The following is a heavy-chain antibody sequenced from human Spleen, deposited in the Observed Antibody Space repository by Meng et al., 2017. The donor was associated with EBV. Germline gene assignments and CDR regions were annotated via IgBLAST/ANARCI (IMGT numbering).Heavy chain of an antibody. V-gene: IGHV1-69*01. J-gene: IGHJ4*02. CDR3: ASESRRGFTPDY. CDR2: FIPMSGAP. Sequence: VQLVQCGGGVKKAGSWVRVSCQISGGTFSIDAFSWVRQARGQGREWMGGFIPMSGAPHYARKFQGRITITADESTSTHYMDLINLTYEDAAMYYCASESRRGFTPDYWGQGTLVTVFS. D-gene: IGHD3-10*01. CDR1: GGTFSIDA.